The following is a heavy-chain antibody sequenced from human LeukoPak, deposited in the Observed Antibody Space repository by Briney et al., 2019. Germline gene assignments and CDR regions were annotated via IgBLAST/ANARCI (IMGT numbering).Heavy chain of an antibody. J-gene: IGHJ6*02. CDR2: ISYDGSSK. Sequence: GGSLRLSCAASGXNFSSYGVHGVRQAPPRGLEGVAVISYDGSSKYYADPVKSRLTIPRDNSKNTLYLQMNSLRAEDTAVYYCAKEGYGDYKKDYYYYGMDVWGQGTTVTVSS. CDR1: GXNFSSYG. CDR3: AKEGYGDYKKDYYYYGMDV. D-gene: IGHD4-17*01. V-gene: IGHV3-30*18.